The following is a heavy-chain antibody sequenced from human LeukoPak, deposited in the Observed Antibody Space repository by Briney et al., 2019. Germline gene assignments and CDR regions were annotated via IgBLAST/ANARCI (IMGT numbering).Heavy chain of an antibody. D-gene: IGHD3-22*01. J-gene: IGHJ4*02. CDR1: GGTFSSYA. Sequence: ASVKVSCKASGGTFSSYAISWVPQAPGQGLEGMGWISAYNGNTNYAQKLQGRVTMTTDTSTSTAYMELRSLRNDDTAVYYCARDWRDSSGYQAPDYWGQGTLVTVSS. V-gene: IGHV1-18*01. CDR3: ARDWRDSSGYQAPDY. CDR2: ISAYNGNT.